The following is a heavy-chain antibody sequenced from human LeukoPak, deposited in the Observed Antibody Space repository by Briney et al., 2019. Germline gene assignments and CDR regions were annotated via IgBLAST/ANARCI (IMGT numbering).Heavy chain of an antibody. CDR2: INHSGST. Sequence: PSETLSLTCAVYGGSFSGYYWSWIRQPPGKGLEWIGEINHSGSTNYNPSLKSRVTISVDTSKNQFSLKLSSVTAADTAVYYCARDTHRYFDLWGRGTLVTVSS. CDR1: GGSFSGYY. V-gene: IGHV4-34*01. D-gene: IGHD2-2*02. J-gene: IGHJ2*01. CDR3: ARDTHRYFDL.